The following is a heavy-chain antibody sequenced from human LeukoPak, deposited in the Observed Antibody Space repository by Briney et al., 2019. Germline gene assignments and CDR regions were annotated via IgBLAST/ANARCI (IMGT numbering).Heavy chain of an antibody. CDR2: IYHSGST. V-gene: IGHV4-38-2*02. J-gene: IGHJ4*02. D-gene: IGHD1-26*01. CDR3: AREGRSGSYGAFDY. Sequence: GSLRLSCAASGFTFGSYWMHWVRQAPGKGLEWIGSIYHSGSTYYNPSLKSRVTISVDTSKNQFSLKLSSVTAADTAVYYCAREGRSGSYGAFDYWGQGTLVTVSS. CDR1: GFTFGSYW.